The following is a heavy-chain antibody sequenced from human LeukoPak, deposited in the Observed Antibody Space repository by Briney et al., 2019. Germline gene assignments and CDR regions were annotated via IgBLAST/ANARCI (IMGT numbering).Heavy chain of an antibody. J-gene: IGHJ5*02. CDR3: ARTQGYCSSTSHRCAWFDP. CDR2: INADIGNT. V-gene: IGHV1-3*01. D-gene: IGHD2-2*01. Sequence: ASVKVSCTASGYTFTGYAMHWVRQAPGQSLEWMGWINADIGNTNYAQKLQGRVTMTTDTSTSTAYMELRSLRSDDTAVYYCARTQGYCSSTSHRCAWFDPWGQGTLVTVSS. CDR1: GYTFTGYA.